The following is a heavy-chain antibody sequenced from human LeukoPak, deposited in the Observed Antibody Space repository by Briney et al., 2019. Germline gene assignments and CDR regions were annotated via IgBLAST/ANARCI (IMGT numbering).Heavy chain of an antibody. J-gene: IGHJ4*02. D-gene: IGHD6-19*01. CDR1: GFTFSSYA. Sequence: QPGGSLRLSCAASGFTFSSYAMSWVRQAPGKGLEWVSGISSGGGNSYYADSVKGRFTISRDNSKNTLYLQMNSLTAEDTAVYYCAKAAEQWLVPSNFDYWGQGTLVTVSS. CDR3: AKAAEQWLVPSNFDY. V-gene: IGHV3-23*01. CDR2: ISSGGGNS.